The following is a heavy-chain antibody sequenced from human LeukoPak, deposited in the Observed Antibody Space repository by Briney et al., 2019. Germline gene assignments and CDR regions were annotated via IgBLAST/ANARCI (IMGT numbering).Heavy chain of an antibody. CDR1: GGSISSYY. J-gene: IGHJ3*02. CDR3: ARDYAYYDSSGYHDAFDI. CDR2: IYYSGST. V-gene: IGHV4-59*01. Sequence: SETLSLTCTVSGGSISSYYWSWIRQPPGKGLEWIGYIYYSGSTNYNPSLKSRVTISVDTSKSQFSLKLSSVTAADTAVYYCARDYAYYDSSGYHDAFDIWGQGTMVTVSS. D-gene: IGHD3-22*01.